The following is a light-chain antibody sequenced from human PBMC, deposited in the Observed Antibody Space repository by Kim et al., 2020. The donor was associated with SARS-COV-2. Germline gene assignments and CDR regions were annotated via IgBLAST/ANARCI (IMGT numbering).Light chain of an antibody. J-gene: IGKJ3*01. CDR1: ESFSSSY. CDR3: KQYGSPPFT. V-gene: IGKV3-20*01. CDR2: GAS. Sequence: CPGGRAPLSPRARESFSSSYLAWYQQKPAQAPRLSIYGASTRATGIPDSSSGSGSGPDFPFTISSLELEDFAVYYCKQYGSPPFTFGPGTKVDIK.